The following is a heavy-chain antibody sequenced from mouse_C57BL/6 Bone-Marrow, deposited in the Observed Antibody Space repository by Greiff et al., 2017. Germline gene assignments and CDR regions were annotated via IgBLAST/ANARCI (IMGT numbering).Heavy chain of an antibody. CDR2: IYPGSGST. J-gene: IGHJ4*01. CDR3: ARDYSIELGAMDY. Sequence: QVQLQQPGAELVKPGASVKMSCKASGYTFTSYWITWVKQRPGQGLEWIGEIYPGSGSTKYNEKFKSKATLTVDTSSSTAYMQLSSLTSEDSAVYYCARDYSIELGAMDYWGQGTSVTVSS. V-gene: IGHV1-55*01. CDR1: GYTFTSYW. D-gene: IGHD2-5*01.